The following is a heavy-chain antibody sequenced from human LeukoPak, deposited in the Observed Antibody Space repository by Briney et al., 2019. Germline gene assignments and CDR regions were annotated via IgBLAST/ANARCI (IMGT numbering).Heavy chain of an antibody. CDR2: IYYSGST. CDR1: GGSISSYY. D-gene: IGHD2-2*02. J-gene: IGHJ4*02. V-gene: IGHV4-59*01. CDR3: ARAPAAISPFDY. Sequence: PSETLSLTCTVSGGSISSYYWSWLRQPPGQGLEWIGYIYYSGSTNYNPSLKSRVTISVDTSKNQFSLKLSSVTAADTAVYYCARAPAAISPFDYWGQGTLVTVSS.